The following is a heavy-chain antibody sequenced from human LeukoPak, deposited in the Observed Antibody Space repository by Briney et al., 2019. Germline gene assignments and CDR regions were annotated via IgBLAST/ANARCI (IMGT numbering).Heavy chain of an antibody. CDR2: ISVYNGNT. J-gene: IGHJ3*02. Sequence: GASVKVSCKASGYTFISYGISWVRQAPGQGLERMGWISVYNGNTNYAQKFQDRVSMTTDTSTSTAYMEVTSLRSDDTAVYFCARRVTTVTEGAFDIWGQGTMVTVSS. V-gene: IGHV1-18*01. D-gene: IGHD4-17*01. CDR1: GYTFISYG. CDR3: ARRVTTVTEGAFDI.